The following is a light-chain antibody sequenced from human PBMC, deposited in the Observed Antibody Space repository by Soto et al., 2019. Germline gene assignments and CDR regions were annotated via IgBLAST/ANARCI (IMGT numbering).Light chain of an antibody. CDR3: QQSYSTPRT. V-gene: IGKV1-39*01. J-gene: IGKJ2*02. CDR1: QSISGY. CDR2: AAS. Sequence: DLQMTQSPSSLSASVGDRVTITCRASQSISGYLNWYHQKPGKAPKLLIYAASSLQSGVPSRFSGSGSGTDFTLTISSLQPEDFATYYCQQSYSTPRTFGQGTNLEIK.